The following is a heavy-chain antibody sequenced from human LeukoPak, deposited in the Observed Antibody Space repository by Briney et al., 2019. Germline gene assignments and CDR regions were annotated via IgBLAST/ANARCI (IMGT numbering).Heavy chain of an antibody. CDR1: GFTFTTYW. J-gene: IGHJ4*02. D-gene: IGHD3-10*01. CDR2: INQDGTEK. V-gene: IGHV3-7*01. CDR3: AKVAKYYYGSETYYFFEY. Sequence: GSLRLSCAASGFTFTTYWMTWARQAPGKGLEWVANINQDGTEKYYVDSVKGRFTISRDNAKNSLYLQMNSLRVEDTAVYYCAKVAKYYYGSETYYFFEYWGQGTPVTASS.